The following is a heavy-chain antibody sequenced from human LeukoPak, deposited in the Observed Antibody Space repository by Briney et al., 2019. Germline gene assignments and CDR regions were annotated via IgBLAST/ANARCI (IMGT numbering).Heavy chain of an antibody. CDR1: GFSLSNARMG. J-gene: IGHJ4*02. Sequence: SGPTLVNPTETLTLTCTVSGFSLSNARMGVSWIRQPPGKALEWLAHIFSNDEKSYSTSLKSRLTISKDTSKSQEVLTMTNMDPVDTATYYCARLMKLLWFGELFDYWGQGTLVTVSS. CDR3: ARLMKLLWFGELFDY. V-gene: IGHV2-26*01. CDR2: IFSNDEK. D-gene: IGHD3-10*01.